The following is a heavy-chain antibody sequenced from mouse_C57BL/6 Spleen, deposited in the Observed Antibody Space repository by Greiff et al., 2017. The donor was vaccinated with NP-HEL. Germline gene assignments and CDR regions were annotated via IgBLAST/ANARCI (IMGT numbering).Heavy chain of an antibody. V-gene: IGHV1-59*01. CDR1: GYTFTSYW. J-gene: IGHJ3*01. Sequence: VQLQQPGAELVRPGTSVKLSCKASGYTFTSYWMHWVKQRPGQGLEWIGVIDPSDSYTNYNQKFKGKATLTVDTSSSTAYMQLSSLTSEDSAVYYCARSNSSGYAWFAYWGQGTLVTVSA. CDR3: ARSNSSGYAWFAY. D-gene: IGHD3-2*02. CDR2: IDPSDSYT.